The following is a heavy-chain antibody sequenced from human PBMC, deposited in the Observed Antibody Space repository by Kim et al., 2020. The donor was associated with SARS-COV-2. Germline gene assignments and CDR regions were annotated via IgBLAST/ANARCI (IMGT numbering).Heavy chain of an antibody. J-gene: IGHJ3*01. D-gene: IGHD1-7*01. Sequence: GGSLRLSCAASGFTFNNYAMTWVRQAPGKGLEWVSSITVSGYSTYYADSVKGRFTISRDNSKNTLYLQLNSLRAEDTAIYYCAKMQGRTSYDVWGLGTLV. CDR3: AKMQGRTSYDV. V-gene: IGHV3-23*01. CDR1: GFTFNNYA. CDR2: ITVSGYST.